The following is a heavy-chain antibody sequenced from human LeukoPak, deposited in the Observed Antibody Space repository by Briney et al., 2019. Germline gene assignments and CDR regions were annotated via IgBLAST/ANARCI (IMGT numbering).Heavy chain of an antibody. CDR1: GFTFSSYG. V-gene: IGHV3-30*18. CDR3: AKEAHFWSGYYPYGMDV. D-gene: IGHD3-3*02. Sequence: GGSLRLSCAASGFTFSSYGMHWVRQAPGKGLEWVAVISYGGSNKYYADSVKGRFTISRDNSKHTLYLQMNRLRAEDTAVYYCAKEAHFWSGYYPYGMDVWGQGTTVTVSS. J-gene: IGHJ6*02. CDR2: ISYGGSNK.